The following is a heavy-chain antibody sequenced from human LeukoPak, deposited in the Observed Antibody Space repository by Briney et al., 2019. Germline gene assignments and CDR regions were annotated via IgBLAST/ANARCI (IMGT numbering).Heavy chain of an antibody. J-gene: IGHJ4*02. Sequence: GGSLRLSCAASGFTFSDYYMSWIRRAPGKGLEWVSSISSSGTTIYYADSVKGRFTISRDNAKNSLYLQMNSLRAEDTAVYYCARGRSPDGYKYYFDYWGQGTLVTVSS. V-gene: IGHV3-11*01. CDR2: ISSSGTTI. D-gene: IGHD5-24*01. CDR1: GFTFSDYY. CDR3: ARGRSPDGYKYYFDY.